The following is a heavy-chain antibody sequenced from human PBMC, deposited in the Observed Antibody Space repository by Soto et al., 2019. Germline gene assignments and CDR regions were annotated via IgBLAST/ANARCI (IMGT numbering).Heavy chain of an antibody. D-gene: IGHD6-19*01. CDR2: ITPIFGTA. V-gene: IGHV1-69*12. Sequence: QVQLVQSGAEVKKPGSSVKVSCKASGGTFTNYAISWVRQAPGQGLEWMGGITPIFGTANYAQKFQGRVTITADESMSTAYMELNRLRSEDTAVYYCARDPYSSGWYKDWYFDLWGRGTLVTVSS. J-gene: IGHJ2*01. CDR3: ARDPYSSGWYKDWYFDL. CDR1: GGTFTNYA.